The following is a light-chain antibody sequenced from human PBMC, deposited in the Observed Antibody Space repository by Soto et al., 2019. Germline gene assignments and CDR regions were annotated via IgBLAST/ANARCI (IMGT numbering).Light chain of an antibody. J-gene: IGKJ4*01. Sequence: EIVMTQSPATLSVSPGERVTLSCRASQSVRSNLAWYQQNPGQVPRVLIYGASTRAIGIPDRFSGSGSGTELTLTISSLQSEDFAVYYCQHYNTLWGFGGGTKVEIK. CDR2: GAS. V-gene: IGKV3-15*01. CDR3: QHYNTLWG. CDR1: QSVRSN.